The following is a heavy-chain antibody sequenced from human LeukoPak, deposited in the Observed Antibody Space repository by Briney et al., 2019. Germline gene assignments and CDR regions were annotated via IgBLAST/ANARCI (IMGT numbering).Heavy chain of an antibody. CDR1: GGTFSSYA. D-gene: IGHD4-23*01. Sequence: GASVRVSCKASGGTFSSYAISWVRQAPGQGLEWMGGIIPIFGTANYAQKFQGRATITADESTSTAYMELSSLRSEDTAVYYCARGVVSMVNSKWFDSWGQGTLVTVSS. CDR3: ARGVVSMVNSKWFDS. J-gene: IGHJ5*01. V-gene: IGHV1-69*13. CDR2: IIPIFGTA.